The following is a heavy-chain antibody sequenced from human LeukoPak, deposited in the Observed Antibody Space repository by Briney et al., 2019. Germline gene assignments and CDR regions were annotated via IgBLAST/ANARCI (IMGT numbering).Heavy chain of an antibody. Sequence: PGGSLRLSCAASGFTFSSYAMHWVRQAPGKGLEWVAVISYDGSNKYYADSVKGRFTISRDNSKNTLYLQMNSLRAEDTAVYYCAKGKWLLPKDAFDTWGQGTMVTVSS. CDR1: GFTFSSYA. CDR3: AKGKWLLPKDAFDT. CDR2: ISYDGSNK. J-gene: IGHJ3*02. D-gene: IGHD3-22*01. V-gene: IGHV3-30*04.